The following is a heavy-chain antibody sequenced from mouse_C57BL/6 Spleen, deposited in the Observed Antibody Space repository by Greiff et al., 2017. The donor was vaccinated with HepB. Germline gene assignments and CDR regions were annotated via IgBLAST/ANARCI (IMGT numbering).Heavy chain of an antibody. D-gene: IGHD2-4*01. Sequence: EVHLVESEGGLVQPGSSMKLSCTASGFTFSDYYMAWVRQVPEKGLEWVANINYDGSSTYYLDSLKSRFIISRDNAKNILYLQMSSLKSEDTATYYCARGPSYDYGAWFAYWGQGTLVTVSA. V-gene: IGHV5-16*01. CDR3: ARGPSYDYGAWFAY. CDR2: INYDGSST. CDR1: GFTFSDYY. J-gene: IGHJ3*01.